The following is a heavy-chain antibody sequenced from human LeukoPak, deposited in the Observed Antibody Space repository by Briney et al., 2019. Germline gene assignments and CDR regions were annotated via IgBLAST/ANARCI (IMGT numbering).Heavy chain of an antibody. V-gene: IGHV3-30*04. CDR2: IAYDGTIR. CDR1: GFTFSTYA. J-gene: IGHJ4*02. D-gene: IGHD1-26*01. CDR3: ARDLIVGAPDYFDF. Sequence: GGSLRLSCVASGFTFSTYAMHWVRQAPGKGLEWVTVIAYDGTIRYYADSVKGRFTISRDDSQNTLYLQMNSLRAEDTAVYYCARDLIVGAPDYFDFWGQGTLVTVSS.